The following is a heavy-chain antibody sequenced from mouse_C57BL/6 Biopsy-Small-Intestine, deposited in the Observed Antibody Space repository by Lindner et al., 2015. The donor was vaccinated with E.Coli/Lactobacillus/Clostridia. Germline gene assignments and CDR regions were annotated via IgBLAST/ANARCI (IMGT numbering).Heavy chain of an antibody. J-gene: IGHJ3*01. CDR1: GFNIKDDH. Sequence: VQLQESGAELVRPGASVKLSCTASGFNIKDDHMHWVKQRPEQGLEWIGRIDPANGNTKYAPKFQDKATITADTSSNTAYLQLNSLTSEDTAVYYCATGLRFTYWGQGTLVTVSA. V-gene: IGHV14-4*01. D-gene: IGHD2-4*01. CDR2: IDPANGNT. CDR3: ATGLRFTY.